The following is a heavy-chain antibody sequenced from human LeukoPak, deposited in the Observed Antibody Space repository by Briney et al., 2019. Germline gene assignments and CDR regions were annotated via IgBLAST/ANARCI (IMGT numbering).Heavy chain of an antibody. CDR1: GFTFSGYW. J-gene: IGHJ6*02. CDR3: ARDTSRTMDV. CDR2: INTDGSTT. D-gene: IGHD2/OR15-2a*01. Sequence: GGSLRLSCAASGFTFSGYWMHWVRQAPGKGLVWVSIINTDGSTTRYADSMKGRFTISRDNAKNTLYLQINSPRVEDTAVYFCARDTSRTMDVWGQGTTVTV. V-gene: IGHV3-74*01.